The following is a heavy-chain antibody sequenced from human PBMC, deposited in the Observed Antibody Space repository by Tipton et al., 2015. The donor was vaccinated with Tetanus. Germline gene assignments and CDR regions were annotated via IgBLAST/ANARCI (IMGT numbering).Heavy chain of an antibody. CDR2: MTPKNGDT. J-gene: IGHJ4*02. D-gene: IGHD2-15*01. V-gene: IGHV1-8*02. CDR1: GYSFTGYD. CDR3: VRPDRYCSGGSCYLALDY. Sequence: QSGPEVKKPGASVKVSCKASGYSFTGYDINWVRQATGQGLEWMGWMTPKNGDTGYAQNFQGRLTMTRNTSISTAYMELSSLKSEDTAVYYCVRPDRYCSGGSCYLALDYWGQGTLITVSS.